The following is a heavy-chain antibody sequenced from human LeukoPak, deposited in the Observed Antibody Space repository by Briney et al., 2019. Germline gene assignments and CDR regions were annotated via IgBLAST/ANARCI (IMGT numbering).Heavy chain of an antibody. D-gene: IGHD5-24*01. CDR2: INGDGSST. J-gene: IGHJ4*02. V-gene: IGHV3-74*01. CDR3: ARYGDGYDFDY. Sequence: GGSLRLSCAASGFTFSSYWMHWVRQAPGKGLVWVSRINGDGSSTSYADSVKGRFTISRDNAKNTLYLQMNSLRAGDTAVYYCARYGDGYDFDYWGQGTLVTVSS. CDR1: GFTFSSYW.